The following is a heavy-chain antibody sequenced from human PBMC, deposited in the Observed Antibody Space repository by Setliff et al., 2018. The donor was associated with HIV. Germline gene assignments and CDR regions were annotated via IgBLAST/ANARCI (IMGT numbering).Heavy chain of an antibody. J-gene: IGHJ6*02. CDR2: ISSSGSTI. V-gene: IGHV3-48*03. CDR3: ARGRYCSGGSCSRYYYSMDV. Sequence: PGGSLRLSCAASGFTFSSYEMNWVRQAPGKGLEWVSYISSSGSTIYYADSVKGRFTISRDNAKNSLYLQMNSLRAEDTAVYYCARGRYCSGGSCSRYYYSMDVWGQGTTVTVSS. CDR1: GFTFSSYE. D-gene: IGHD2-15*01.